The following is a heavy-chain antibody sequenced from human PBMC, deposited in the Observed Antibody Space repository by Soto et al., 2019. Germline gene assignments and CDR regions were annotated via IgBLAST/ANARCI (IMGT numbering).Heavy chain of an antibody. J-gene: IGHJ4*02. V-gene: IGHV3-11*01. CDR2: ISESGSAT. CDR1: GFTFSDHY. Sequence: QVQLVESGGGLVKPGGSLRLSCTASGFTFSDHYMTRVRQAPGKGLEYISYISESGSATNYADSVKGRFTISRDNAENSVYLQMNSLTAEDTAVYYCSRAARHLDYWGQGTLVTVSS. CDR3: SRAARHLDY.